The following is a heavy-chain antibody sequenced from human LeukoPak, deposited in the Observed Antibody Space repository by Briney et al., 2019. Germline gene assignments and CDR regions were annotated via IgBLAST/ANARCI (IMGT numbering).Heavy chain of an antibody. V-gene: IGHV1-2*02. Sequence: GASVKVSCKASGYTFNGYYKHWVRQAPGQGLEWMGWINPNSGGTNYAQKFQGRVTMTRDTSISTAYMELSRLTYDDTAVYYCARGGCTGGSCYDSAYWGQGTLVTVSS. D-gene: IGHD2-15*01. CDR1: GYTFNGYY. CDR2: INPNSGGT. J-gene: IGHJ4*02. CDR3: ARGGCTGGSCYDSAY.